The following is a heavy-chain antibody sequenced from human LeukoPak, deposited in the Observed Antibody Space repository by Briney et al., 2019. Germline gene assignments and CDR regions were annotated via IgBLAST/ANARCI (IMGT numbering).Heavy chain of an antibody. Sequence: GGSLRLSCAASGFTFSSYAMSWVRQAPGEGLEWVSAISGSGGSTYYADSVKGRFTISRDNSKNTLYLQMSSLRAEDTAVYYCAKVAQMYWKFDPWGQGTLVTVSS. V-gene: IGHV3-23*01. J-gene: IGHJ5*02. CDR1: GFTFSSYA. D-gene: IGHD1-1*01. CDR3: AKVAQMYWKFDP. CDR2: ISGSGGST.